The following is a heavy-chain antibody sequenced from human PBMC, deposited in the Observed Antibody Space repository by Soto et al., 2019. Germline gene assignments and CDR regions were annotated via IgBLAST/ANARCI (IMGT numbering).Heavy chain of an antibody. CDR1: GFTFSSYA. V-gene: IGHV3-23*01. CDR3: AKRRYYDYLDNWFDP. Sequence: EVQLLESGGGLVQPGGSLRLSCAASGFTFSSYAMSWVRQAPGKGLEWVSAISGSGGSTYYADSVKGRFTISRDNSKNTVYLQMNSLRAEDTVVYYCAKRRYYDYLDNWFDPWGQGTLVTVSS. D-gene: IGHD3-3*01. J-gene: IGHJ5*02. CDR2: ISGSGGST.